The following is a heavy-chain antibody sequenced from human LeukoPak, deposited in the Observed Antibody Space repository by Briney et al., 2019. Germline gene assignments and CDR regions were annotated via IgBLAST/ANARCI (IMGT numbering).Heavy chain of an antibody. CDR1: GFTFDDYA. CDR3: ARSSTLFDP. V-gene: IGHV3-9*01. Sequence: GRSLRLSCAASGFTFDDYAMHWVRQAPGKGLEWVSGISWNSGSIGYADSVKGRFTISRDNAKNSLYLQMNSLRAEDTAVYYCARSSTLFDPWGQGTLVTVSS. J-gene: IGHJ5*02. CDR2: ISWNSGSI. D-gene: IGHD5-24*01.